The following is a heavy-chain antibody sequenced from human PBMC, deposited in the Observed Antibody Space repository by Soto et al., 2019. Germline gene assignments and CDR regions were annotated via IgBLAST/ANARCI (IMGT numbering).Heavy chain of an antibody. CDR2: IYYSGST. CDR3: AKSRQQLVTYYGMDV. CDR1: GGSSNSYY. D-gene: IGHD6-13*01. V-gene: IGHV4-59*01. Sequence: LCLTCTVSGGSSNSYYWSWIRQAPGKGLEWIGYIYYSGSTNYNPSLKSRVTISVDTSQNQFSLKLSSVTAADTAVYYCAKSRQQLVTYYGMDVWGQGTTVTVSS. J-gene: IGHJ6*02.